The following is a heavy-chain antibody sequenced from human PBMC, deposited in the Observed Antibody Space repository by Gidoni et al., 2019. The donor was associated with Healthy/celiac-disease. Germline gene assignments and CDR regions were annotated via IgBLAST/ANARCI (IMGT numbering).Heavy chain of an antibody. J-gene: IGHJ4*02. CDR3: ARGEYSSSGYALDY. CDR2: IFSNDEK. D-gene: IGHD6-13*01. Sequence: QVTLKESGPVLVKPTETLTLTCTVSGFSLSNARMGVSWIRQPPGKALEWLAHIFSNDEKSYSTSLKSRLTISKDTSKSQVVLTMTNMDPVDTATYYCARGEYSSSGYALDYWGQGTLVTVSS. CDR1: GFSLSNARMG. V-gene: IGHV2-26*01.